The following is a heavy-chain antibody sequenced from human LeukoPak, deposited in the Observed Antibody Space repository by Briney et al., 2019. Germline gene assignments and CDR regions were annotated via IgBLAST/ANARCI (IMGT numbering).Heavy chain of an antibody. Sequence: PGGSLRLSCAASGFTFSSYAMSWVRQAPGKGLEWVSAISGSGGSTYYADSVKGRFTISRDNSKNTLYLQMNSLRAEDTAVYHCAKDLSSPPERVGDAFDIWGQGTMVTVSS. CDR2: ISGSGGST. V-gene: IGHV3-23*01. CDR1: GFTFSSYA. J-gene: IGHJ3*02. D-gene: IGHD6-13*01. CDR3: AKDLSSPPERVGDAFDI.